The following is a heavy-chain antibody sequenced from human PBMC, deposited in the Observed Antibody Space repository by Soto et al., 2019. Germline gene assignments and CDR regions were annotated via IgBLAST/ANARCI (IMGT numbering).Heavy chain of an antibody. D-gene: IGHD3-3*01. J-gene: IGHJ5*02. CDR2: IYYSGST. CDR3: AGHEEWAGATYYDFWSGYYTVSFSGPNWFDP. V-gene: IGHV4-39*01. Sequence: SETLSLTCTVSGGSISSSSYYWGWIRQPPGKGLEWIGSIYYSGSTYYNPSLKSRVTISVDTSKNQFSRKLSSVTAADRAVYYCAGHEEWAGATYYDFWSGYYTVSFSGPNWFDPWGQGTLVTVSS. CDR1: GGSISSSSYY.